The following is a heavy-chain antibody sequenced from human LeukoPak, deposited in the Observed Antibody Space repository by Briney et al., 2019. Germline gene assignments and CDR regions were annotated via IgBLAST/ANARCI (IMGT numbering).Heavy chain of an antibody. V-gene: IGHV3-53*01. J-gene: IGHJ4*02. CDR2: IYSGGTI. CDR3: AREGSYDGSTMWYFDY. CDR1: GFTFSSNY. D-gene: IGHD3-22*01. Sequence: GGSLRLSCAASGFTFSSNYMAWVRQAPGKGLEWVSVIYSGGTIYYADSVKGRFTISRDNSKNTLYLQMNSLRAEDTAVYYCAREGSYDGSTMWYFDYWGQGTLVTVSS.